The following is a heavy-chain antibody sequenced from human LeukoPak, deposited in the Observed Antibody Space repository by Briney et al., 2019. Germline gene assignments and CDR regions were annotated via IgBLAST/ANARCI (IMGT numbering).Heavy chain of an antibody. CDR3: ARHSPSGWYFFDF. D-gene: IGHD6-19*01. CDR1: SVSISSYD. CDR2: IFTSGSA. Sequence: SETLSLTCSVSSVSISSYDWSWIRQPAGKGLEWLGQIFTSGSATYNSSLKSRLTMSVDKSKNQVSLKLISVTAADTAIYYCARHSPSGWYFFDFWGRGTLVTVSS. V-gene: IGHV4-4*07. J-gene: IGHJ4*02.